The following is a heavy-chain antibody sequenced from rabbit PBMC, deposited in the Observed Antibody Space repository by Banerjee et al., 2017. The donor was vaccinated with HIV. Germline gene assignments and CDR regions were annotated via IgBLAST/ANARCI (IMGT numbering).Heavy chain of an antibody. Sequence: QEQLVESGGGLVQPGGSLKLSCKASGLDFSSYSMNWVRQAPGKGLEWIGCIYTGSGDTYYTSWAKGRFTISKTSSTTVTLQMTSLTAADTATYFCARNYDLWGQGTLVTVS. V-gene: IGHV1S45*01. D-gene: IGHD2-1*01. CDR2: IYTGSGDT. J-gene: IGHJ3*01. CDR3: ARNYDL. CDR1: GLDFSSYS.